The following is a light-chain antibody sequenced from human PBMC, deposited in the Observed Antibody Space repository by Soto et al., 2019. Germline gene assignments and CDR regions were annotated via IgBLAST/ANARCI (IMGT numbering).Light chain of an antibody. J-gene: IGKJ5*01. CDR3: QQRSNWPP. CDR1: QSVSSY. CDR2: DAS. V-gene: IGKV3-11*01. Sequence: EIVLTQSPSTLSFSPWERSTLSCRASQSVSSYLAWYQQKPGQAPRLLIYDASNRATGIPARFSGSGSGTDFTLTISSLEPEDFAVYYCQQRSNWPPFGQGTRLEIK.